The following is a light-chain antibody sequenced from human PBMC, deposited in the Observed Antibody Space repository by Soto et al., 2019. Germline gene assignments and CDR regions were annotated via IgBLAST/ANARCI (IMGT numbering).Light chain of an antibody. J-gene: IGLJ1*01. CDR2: DVS. Sequence: QSALTQPASVSGSPGQSITISCTGTSSDVGGYNYVSWYQHHPGKAPKLMIYDVSKRPSGVPDRFSGSKSGNTASLTISGLQAEDEAEYYCCAYTSSSTRVFGTGTKLTVL. V-gene: IGLV2-14*03. CDR1: SSDVGGYNY. CDR3: CAYTSSSTRV.